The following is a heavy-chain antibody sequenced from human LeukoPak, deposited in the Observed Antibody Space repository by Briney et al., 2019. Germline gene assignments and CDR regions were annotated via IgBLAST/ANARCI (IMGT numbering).Heavy chain of an antibody. J-gene: IGHJ4*02. CDR3: ARATTFYGSGMDYFDY. Sequence: PSETLSLTCTVSGGSISSSSYYWGWIRQPPGKGLEWIGSIYYSGSTYYNPSLKSRVTISVDTSKNQFSLKLSSVTAADTAVYYCARATTFYGSGMDYFDYWGQGTLVTVSS. CDR1: GGSISSSSYY. CDR2: IYYSGST. D-gene: IGHD3-10*01. V-gene: IGHV4-39*07.